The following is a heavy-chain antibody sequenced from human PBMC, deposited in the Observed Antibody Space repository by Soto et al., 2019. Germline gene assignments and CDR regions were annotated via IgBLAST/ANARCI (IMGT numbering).Heavy chain of an antibody. J-gene: IGHJ4*02. Sequence: SETLSLTCAVSGGSISSSNWWSWVRQPPGKGLEWIGEIYHSGSTNYNPSLKSRVTISVDKSKNQFSLKLSSVTAADTAVYYCARDANGIAAADTLDYWGQGTLVTVSS. CDR2: IYHSGST. D-gene: IGHD6-13*01. CDR1: GGSISSSNW. V-gene: IGHV4-4*02. CDR3: ARDANGIAAADTLDY.